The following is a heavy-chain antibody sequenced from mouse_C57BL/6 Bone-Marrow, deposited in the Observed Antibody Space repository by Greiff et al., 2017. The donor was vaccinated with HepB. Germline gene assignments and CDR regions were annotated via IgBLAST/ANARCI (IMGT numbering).Heavy chain of an antibody. J-gene: IGHJ3*01. D-gene: IGHD1-1*01. CDR3: VSRITTAPFAY. Sequence: EAGGGLVQPKGSLKLSCAASGFSFNTYAMNWVRQAPGKGLEWVARIRSKSNNYATYYADSVKDRFTISRDDSESMLYLQMNNLKTEDTAMYYCVSRITTAPFAYWGQGTLVTVSA. CDR1: GFSFNTYA. V-gene: IGHV10-1*01. CDR2: IRSKSNNYAT.